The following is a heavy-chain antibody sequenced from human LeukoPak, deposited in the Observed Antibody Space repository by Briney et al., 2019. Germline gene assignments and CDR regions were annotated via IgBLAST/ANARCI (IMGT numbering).Heavy chain of an antibody. J-gene: IGHJ4*02. CDR1: GYTFTNYY. CDR2: INPSGGST. D-gene: IGHD6-19*01. Sequence: GASVKVSCKASGYTFTNYYMHWVRQAPGQGLEWMGIINPSGGSTNYAQKFQGRVTMTRDTSTSTVYMELSSLRSEDTAVYYCARFAVHRRLAVAGQFGLDYWGQGTLVTVSS. CDR3: ARFAVHRRLAVAGQFGLDY. V-gene: IGHV1-46*01.